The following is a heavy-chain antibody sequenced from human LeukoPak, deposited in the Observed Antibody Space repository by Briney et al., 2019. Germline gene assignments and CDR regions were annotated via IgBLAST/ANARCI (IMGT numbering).Heavy chain of an antibody. J-gene: IGHJ3*02. CDR3: ARDSLYDSSGYDAFDI. V-gene: IGHV3-21*01. CDR2: FSGSTGYT. CDR1: GFTFSSYG. Sequence: GGSLRLSCAASGFTFSSYGMHWVRQAPGKGLEWVSSFSGSTGYTYYADSVKGRFTISRDNAKNSLYLQMNSLRAEDTAVYYCARDSLYDSSGYDAFDIWGQGTMVTVSS. D-gene: IGHD3-22*01.